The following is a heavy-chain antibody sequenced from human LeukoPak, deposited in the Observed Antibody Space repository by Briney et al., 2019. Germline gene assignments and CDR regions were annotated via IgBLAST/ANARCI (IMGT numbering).Heavy chain of an antibody. J-gene: IGHJ4*02. CDR2: LYSGGST. CDR1: GFTVSSNY. CDR3: ARGGSIRPFDY. Sequence: GGSLRLSCAASGFTVSSNYMSCVRHAPGKGLEWVSGLYSGGSTYYADSVKDRFIISRDNSKNTLYLQMNSLRAEDTAVYYCARGGSIRPFDYWGQGTLVTVSS. V-gene: IGHV3-53*01. D-gene: IGHD1-26*01.